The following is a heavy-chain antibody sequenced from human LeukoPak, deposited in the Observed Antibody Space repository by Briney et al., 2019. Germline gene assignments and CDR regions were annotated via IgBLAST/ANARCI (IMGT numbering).Heavy chain of an antibody. Sequence: ASEKVSCKASVYTFTSYGIRWVRQAPGQGVERMGWISAYNSNTHYAQKLQGRVTMTTDTSTSTAYMEMRSLRSEDMAVYYCARGLTYYDFWSGYYSPDYYYMDVWGKGTTVAVSS. CDR1: VYTFTSYG. D-gene: IGHD3-3*01. CDR3: ARGLTYYDFWSGYYSPDYYYMDV. V-gene: IGHV1-18*03. J-gene: IGHJ6*03. CDR2: ISAYNSNT.